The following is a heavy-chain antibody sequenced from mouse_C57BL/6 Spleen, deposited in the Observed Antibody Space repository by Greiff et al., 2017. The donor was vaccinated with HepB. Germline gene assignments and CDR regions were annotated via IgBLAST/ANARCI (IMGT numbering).Heavy chain of an antibody. Sequence: EVQLQQSGPVLVKPGASVKMSCKASGYTFTDYYMNWVKQSHGKSLEWIGVINPYNGGTSYNQKFKGKATLTVDKSSSTAYMELNSLTSEDSAVYYCAREASTMVTTGFAYWGQGTLVTVSA. D-gene: IGHD2-2*01. J-gene: IGHJ3*01. V-gene: IGHV1-19*01. CDR2: INPYNGGT. CDR3: AREASTMVTTGFAY. CDR1: GYTFTDYY.